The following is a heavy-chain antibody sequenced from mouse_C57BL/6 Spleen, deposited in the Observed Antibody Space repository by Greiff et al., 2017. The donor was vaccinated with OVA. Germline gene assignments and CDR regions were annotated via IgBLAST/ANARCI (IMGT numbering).Heavy chain of an antibody. CDR3: ARSDYDYDRGAFDY. CDR2: INPNNGGT. D-gene: IGHD2-4*01. CDR1: GYTFTDYN. Sequence: VQLQQSGPELVKPGASVKIPCKASGYTFTDYNMDWVKQSHGKSLEWIGDINPNNGGTIYNQKFKGKATLTVDKSSSTAYMELHSLTSEDTAVYYCARSDYDYDRGAFDYWGQGTTLTVSS. V-gene: IGHV1-18*01. J-gene: IGHJ2*01.